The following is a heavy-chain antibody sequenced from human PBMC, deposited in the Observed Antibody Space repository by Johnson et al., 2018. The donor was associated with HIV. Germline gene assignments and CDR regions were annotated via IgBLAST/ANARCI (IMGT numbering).Heavy chain of an antibody. Sequence: HPVEPAGGVAQPGRSPRLSCPPSRSTFSRYGLPWVRQAPGKGLERAAVISHDRSNQYYADSVQRRFTISRDNSKNTLYLQMNSLRPEDTAVYYCVRGGQWGATDAFDVWGQGTMVTVSS. CDR3: VRGGQWGATDAFDV. D-gene: IGHD6-19*01. V-gene: IGHV3-30*03. J-gene: IGHJ3*01. CDR2: ISHDRSNQ. CDR1: RSTFSRYG.